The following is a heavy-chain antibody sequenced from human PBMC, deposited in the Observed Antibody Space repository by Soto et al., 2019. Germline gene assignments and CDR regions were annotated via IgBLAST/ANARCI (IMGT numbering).Heavy chain of an antibody. J-gene: IGHJ5*02. CDR3: ARAGYCSGDSCYRRNWFDP. CDR1: GGSISSGGYY. CDR2: IYYSGST. V-gene: IGHV4-31*03. D-gene: IGHD2-15*01. Sequence: PSETLSLTCTVSGGSISSGGYYWSWIRQHPGKGLEWIGYIYYSGSTYYNPSLKSRVTISVDTSKNQFSLKLSSVTAADTAVYYCARAGYCSGDSCYRRNWFDPWGQGTLVTVSS.